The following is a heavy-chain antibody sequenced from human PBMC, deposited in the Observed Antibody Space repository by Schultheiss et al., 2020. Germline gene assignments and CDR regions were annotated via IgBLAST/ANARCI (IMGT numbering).Heavy chain of an antibody. CDR2: ISAYNGNT. CDR3: ARTRTNYYDSSGYYGY. Sequence: ASVKVSCKASGYTFTSYDINWVRQAPGQGLEWMGWISAYNGNTNYAQKLQGRVTMTTDTSTSTAYMELRSLRSDDTAVYYCARTRTNYYDSSGYYGYWGQGTLVTVSS. D-gene: IGHD3-22*01. J-gene: IGHJ4*02. CDR1: GYTFTSYD. V-gene: IGHV1-18*01.